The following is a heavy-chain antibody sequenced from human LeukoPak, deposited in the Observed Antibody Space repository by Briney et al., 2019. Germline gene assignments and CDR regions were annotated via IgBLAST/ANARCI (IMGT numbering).Heavy chain of an antibody. CDR3: ARDLGGLYYDSSGTDY. V-gene: IGHV4-4*07. CDR2: IYGSGST. CDR1: GGSISSYY. Sequence: SETLSLTCTVSGGSISSYYWSWIRQPAGKGLEWIGRIYGSGSTNYNPSLWGRVTMPVDTSKNQVSLNLSSVTAADTAVYYCARDLGGLYYDSSGTDYWGQGTLVTVSS. D-gene: IGHD3-22*01. J-gene: IGHJ4*02.